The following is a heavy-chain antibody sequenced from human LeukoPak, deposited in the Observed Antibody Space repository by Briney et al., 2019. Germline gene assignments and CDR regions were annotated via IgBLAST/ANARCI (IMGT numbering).Heavy chain of an antibody. CDR2: IRQDGDQI. D-gene: IGHD1-14*01. CDR3: AKDLASTGALDL. V-gene: IGHV3-7*01. Sequence: GGSLRLFCAASGFTFSAYWMHWVRQAPGKGLKWLADIRQDGDQIYYAGSVKGRFTISRDNAKNSLYLQLNSLRAEDTAVYYCAKDLASTGALDLWGQGTLVTVSS. CDR1: GFTFSAYW. J-gene: IGHJ4*02.